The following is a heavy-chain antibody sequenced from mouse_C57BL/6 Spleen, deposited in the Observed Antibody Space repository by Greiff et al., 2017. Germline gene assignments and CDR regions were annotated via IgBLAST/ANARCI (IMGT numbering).Heavy chain of an antibody. CDR1: GYTFTDYN. Sequence: EVQLVESGPELVKPGASVKIPCKASGYTFTDYNMDWVKQSHGKSLEWIGDINPNNGGTIYNQKFKGKATLTVDKSSSTAYMELRSLTSDDTAVYYCARSYDGYLDYWGQGTTLTVSS. V-gene: IGHV1-18*01. J-gene: IGHJ2*01. CDR3: ARSYDGYLDY. CDR2: INPNNGGT. D-gene: IGHD2-3*01.